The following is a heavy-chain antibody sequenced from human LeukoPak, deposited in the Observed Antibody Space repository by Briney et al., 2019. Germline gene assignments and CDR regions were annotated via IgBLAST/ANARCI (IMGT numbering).Heavy chain of an antibody. CDR3: ARASNYDFWEKYYFDY. CDR2: ISAYNGNT. V-gene: IGHV1-18*01. Sequence: AASVKVSCKASGYTFTSYGISWVRQAPGQGLEWMGWISAYNGNTNYAQKLQGRVTMTTDTSTSTAYMELRSLRSDDTAVYYCARASNYDFWEKYYFDYWGQGTLVTVSS. J-gene: IGHJ4*02. D-gene: IGHD3-3*01. CDR1: GYTFTSYG.